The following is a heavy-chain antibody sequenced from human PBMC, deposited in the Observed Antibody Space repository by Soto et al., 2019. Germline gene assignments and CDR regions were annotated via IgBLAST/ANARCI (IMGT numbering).Heavy chain of an antibody. CDR3: ARDGQGKQWSSYKDV. CDR1: GFTFSSYA. D-gene: IGHD3-3*01. J-gene: IGHJ6*02. Sequence: HPGGSLRLSCAASGFTFSSYAMHWVRQAPGKGLEWVTLTSFDGSNKYYADSVRGRFTISRDNSKSTLYLQMNSLRTEDTAVYYCARDGQGKQWSSYKDVWGQGTT. V-gene: IGHV3-30-3*01. CDR2: TSFDGSNK.